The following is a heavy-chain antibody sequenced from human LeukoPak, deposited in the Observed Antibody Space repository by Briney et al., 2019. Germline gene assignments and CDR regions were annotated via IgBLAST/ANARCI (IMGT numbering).Heavy chain of an antibody. Sequence: PSETLSLTCTVSGGSISSGSYYWSWIRQPAGKGLEWIGRIYTSGSTNYNPSLKSRVTISVDTSKNQFSLKLSSVTAADTAVYYCARTYSSGWYRYFDYWGQGILVTVSS. V-gene: IGHV4-61*02. CDR3: ARTYSSGWYRYFDY. D-gene: IGHD6-19*01. CDR2: IYTSGST. J-gene: IGHJ4*02. CDR1: GGSISSGSYY.